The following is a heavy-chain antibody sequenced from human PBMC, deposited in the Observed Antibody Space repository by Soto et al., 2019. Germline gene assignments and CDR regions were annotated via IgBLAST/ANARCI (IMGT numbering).Heavy chain of an antibody. CDR1: GFTVFNNY. CDR2: IFSGGST. V-gene: IGHV3-53*02. J-gene: IGHJ4*02. Sequence: EVQLVETGGGLVQPGGSLRLSCAASGFTVFNNYMSWVRQAPGEGLEWVSVIFSGGSTSYADSVKGRFTVSRDSSKNTLYLQMNSLRAEDTAVYYCATHPSSLKRGQGTLVTVSP. CDR3: ATHPSSLK.